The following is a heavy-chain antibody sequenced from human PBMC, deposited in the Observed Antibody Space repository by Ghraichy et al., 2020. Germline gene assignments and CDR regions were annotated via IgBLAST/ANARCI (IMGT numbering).Heavy chain of an antibody. CDR2: IYIGGDT. Sequence: GGSLRLSCAASGFIVDSKYMSWVRQAPGKGLEWVSVIYIGGDTHYADSVKGRFAISRDKSKNMVYLQMNSLRAEDTAVYYCARETSSGYYLGGDYWGQGTRVTVSS. D-gene: IGHD3-22*01. CDR3: ARETSSGYYLGGDY. J-gene: IGHJ4*02. CDR1: GFIVDSKY. V-gene: IGHV3-66*01.